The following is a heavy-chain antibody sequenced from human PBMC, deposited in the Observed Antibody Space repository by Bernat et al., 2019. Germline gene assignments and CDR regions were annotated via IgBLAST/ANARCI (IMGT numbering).Heavy chain of an antibody. CDR3: ARDVDYDILTGYDY. Sequence: QVQLVESGGGVVQPGRSLRLSCAASGFTFSSYGMHWVRQAPGKGLEWVAVIWSDGSNKYYADSVKGRFTISRDNSKNTLYLQMNSLRAEDTAVYYCARDVDYDILTGYDYWGQGTLVTVSS. D-gene: IGHD3-9*01. CDR1: GFTFSSYG. J-gene: IGHJ4*02. CDR2: IWSDGSNK. V-gene: IGHV3-33*01.